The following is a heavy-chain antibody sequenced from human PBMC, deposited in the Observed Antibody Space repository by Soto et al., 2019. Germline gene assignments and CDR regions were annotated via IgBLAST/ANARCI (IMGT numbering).Heavy chain of an antibody. D-gene: IGHD1-26*01. CDR1: GFTFSSYG. CDR2: IWYDGSNK. J-gene: IGHJ4*02. V-gene: IGHV3-33*01. CDR3: ARDPRVGATQGYFDY. Sequence: GGSLRLSCAASGFTFSSYGMHWVRQAPGKGLEWVAVIWYDGSNKYYADSVKGRFTISRDNSKNTLYLQMNSLRAEDTAVYYCARDPRVGATQGYFDYWGQGTLVTVSS.